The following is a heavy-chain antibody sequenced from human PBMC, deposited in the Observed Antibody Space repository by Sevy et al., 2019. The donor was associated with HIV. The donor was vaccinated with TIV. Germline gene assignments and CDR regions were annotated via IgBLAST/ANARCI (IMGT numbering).Heavy chain of an antibody. J-gene: IGHJ4*02. CDR1: GFTLSDYY. Sequence: GGSLRLSCAASGFTLSDYYMSWIRQAPGKGLEWVSYISSSSSYTNYADSVKGRFTISRDNAKNSLYLQMNSLRAEDTAVYYCARDRRNYDCQHFDYWGQGTLVTVSS. V-gene: IGHV3-11*06. CDR2: ISSSSSYT. CDR3: ARDRRNYDCQHFDY. D-gene: IGHD3-3*01.